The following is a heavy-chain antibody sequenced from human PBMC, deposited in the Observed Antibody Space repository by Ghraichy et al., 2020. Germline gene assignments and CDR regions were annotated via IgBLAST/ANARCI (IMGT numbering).Heavy chain of an antibody. Sequence: SQTLSLTCSVSVGSVSSGGHYWTWIRQNPGKGLEWIGFIFNSGIAYYNPSLKSRASISADTSKNQFSLKLDSVTAADTAVYYCARDGGYFLAFDYWGQGTPVTVSS. CDR1: VGSVSSGGHY. CDR2: IFNSGIA. V-gene: IGHV4-31*03. D-gene: IGHD3-22*01. CDR3: ARDGGYFLAFDY. J-gene: IGHJ4*02.